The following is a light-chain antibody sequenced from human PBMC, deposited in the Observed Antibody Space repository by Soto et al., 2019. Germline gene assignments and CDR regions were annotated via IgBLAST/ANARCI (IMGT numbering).Light chain of an antibody. J-gene: IGKJ3*01. V-gene: IGKV3-20*01. CDR3: QQYGSAGGT. CDR1: QSFHXF. Sequence: VMTQSPATLSLSPGDRAALSCKASQSFHXFLASYQKSPGQAPRLFVYCXSTMATGSADRLSGSGSGTDFTLTISRLDPEDFAVYYCQQYGSAGGTFGPGTKVDIK. CDR2: CXS.